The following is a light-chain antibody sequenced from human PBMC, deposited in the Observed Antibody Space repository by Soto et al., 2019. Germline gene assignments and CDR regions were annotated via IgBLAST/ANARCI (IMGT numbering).Light chain of an antibody. Sequence: EIVMTQSPATLSVSPGERATLSCRASQSVSSNLAWYQQKPGQAPRLLIYGASTRATGIPARFSGSGSGTEFTLTISSLQSEDFAVYYCQQRHAWPLTFGQGTRLEIK. V-gene: IGKV3-15*01. J-gene: IGKJ5*01. CDR2: GAS. CDR3: QQRHAWPLT. CDR1: QSVSSN.